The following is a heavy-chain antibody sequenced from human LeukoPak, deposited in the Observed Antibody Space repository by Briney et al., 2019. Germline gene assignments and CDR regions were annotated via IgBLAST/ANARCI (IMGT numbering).Heavy chain of an antibody. Sequence: GGSLRLSCAASGFTFSDYYMSWIRQAPGKGLEWVAVISYDGSNKYYADSVKGRFTISRDNSKNTLYLQMNSLRAEDTAVYYCARDNWGFDYWGQGTLVTVSS. CDR2: ISYDGSNK. J-gene: IGHJ4*02. D-gene: IGHD7-27*01. V-gene: IGHV3-30-3*01. CDR1: GFTFSDYY. CDR3: ARDNWGFDY.